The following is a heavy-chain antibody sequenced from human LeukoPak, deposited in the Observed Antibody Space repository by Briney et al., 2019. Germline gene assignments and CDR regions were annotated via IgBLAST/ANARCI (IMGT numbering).Heavy chain of an antibody. CDR2: INHSGST. D-gene: IGHD6-13*01. V-gene: IGHV4-34*01. CDR1: GGSFSGYY. J-gene: IGHJ3*02. CDR3: ARPYSSSWYWRHAFDI. Sequence: SETLSLTCAVYGGSFSGYYWSWVRQPPGKGLEWVGEINHSGSTNYNPSLKGRVTISVDTSKNQFSLKLSSVTAADTAVYYCARPYSSSWYWRHAFDIWGQGTMVTVSS.